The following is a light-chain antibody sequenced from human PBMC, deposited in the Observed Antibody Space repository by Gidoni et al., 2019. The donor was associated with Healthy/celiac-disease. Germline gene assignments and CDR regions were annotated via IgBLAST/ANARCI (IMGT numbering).Light chain of an antibody. J-gene: IGKJ5*01. CDR3: QQYGSSPT. CDR1: QSVSSSY. Sequence: EIVLTQSPVTLSLSPGERATLSCRASQSVSSSYLAWYQQKPGQAPRLLIYGASSRATGIPDRFSGSGSGTDFTLTISRLEPEDFAVYYCQQYGSSPTFXXXTRLEIK. CDR2: GAS. V-gene: IGKV3-20*01.